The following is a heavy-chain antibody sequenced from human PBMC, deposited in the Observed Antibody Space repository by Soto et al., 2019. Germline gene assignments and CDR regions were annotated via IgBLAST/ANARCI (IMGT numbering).Heavy chain of an antibody. CDR1: GFTFINYA. V-gene: IGHV3-30-3*01. CDR3: ARDQVKGTMTIL. Sequence: QVQLVESGGGVVQPGRSLRLSCAASGFTFINYAMHWVRQAPGKGLEWVAVISYDGSNKYYADSVKGRFTISRDNSKNTMYLQMNSLSAEDTAVYHCARDQVKGTMTILWGRGTLVTVSS. CDR2: ISYDGSNK. D-gene: IGHD4-17*01. J-gene: IGHJ4*02.